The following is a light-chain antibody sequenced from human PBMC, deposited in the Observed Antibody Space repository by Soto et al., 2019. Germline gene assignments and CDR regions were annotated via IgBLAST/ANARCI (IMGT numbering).Light chain of an antibody. V-gene: IGKV3-11*01. Sequence: EIVLTHSPATLSLSPGEIATLSCRASQRISGYLAWYQQRPGQAPRLLIYDASNRATGIPVRFSGSGSGTDYTLTITNLESEDFAVYYCQQYNNWLITFGQGTRLEIK. J-gene: IGKJ5*01. CDR3: QQYNNWLIT. CDR2: DAS. CDR1: QRISGY.